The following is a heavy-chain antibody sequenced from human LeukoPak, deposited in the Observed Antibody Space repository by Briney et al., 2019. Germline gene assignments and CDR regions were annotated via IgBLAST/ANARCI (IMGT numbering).Heavy chain of an antibody. Sequence: GGSLRLSCAVSGFTFSSCAMGWARQAPGKGLEWVSTIASSGSWTYYAASVKGRFTISRDNSRGLLYLQMNSLRVEDTAIYYCAKDETGDGFNAIWGQGARVTVSS. CDR1: GFTFSSCA. J-gene: IGHJ4*02. D-gene: IGHD5-24*01. CDR3: AKDETGDGFNAI. CDR2: IASSGSWT. V-gene: IGHV3-23*01.